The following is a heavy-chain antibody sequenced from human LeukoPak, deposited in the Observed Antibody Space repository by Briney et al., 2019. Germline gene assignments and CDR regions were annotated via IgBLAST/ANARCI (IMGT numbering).Heavy chain of an antibody. CDR3: ARHRGYCSSSSCRYYFDY. J-gene: IGHJ4*02. V-gene: IGHV4-39*01. CDR1: GGSINSSNYY. D-gene: IGHD2-15*01. CDR2: ISYSGTT. Sequence: SETLSLTCTVSGGSINSSNYYWGWIRQPPGKGLEWIGSISYSGTTYYDPSLKSRVTMSVDTSKNQFSLKLSSVTAADTAVYYCARHRGYCSSSSCRYYFDYWGQGALVTVSS.